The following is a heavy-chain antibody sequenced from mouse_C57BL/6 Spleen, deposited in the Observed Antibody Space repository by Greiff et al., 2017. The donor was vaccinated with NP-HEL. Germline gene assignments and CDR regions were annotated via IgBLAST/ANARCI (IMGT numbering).Heavy chain of an antibody. CDR2: ISDGGSYT. J-gene: IGHJ2*01. D-gene: IGHD2-1*01. CDR3: ARDYGNLYFDY. CDR1: GFTFSSYA. V-gene: IGHV5-4*01. Sequence: EVKLVESGGGLVKPGGSLKLSCAASGFTFSSYAMSWVRQTPEKRLEWVATISDGGSYTYYPDNVKGRFTISRDNAKNNLYLQMSHLKSEDIAMYYCARDYGNLYFDYWGQGTTLTVSS.